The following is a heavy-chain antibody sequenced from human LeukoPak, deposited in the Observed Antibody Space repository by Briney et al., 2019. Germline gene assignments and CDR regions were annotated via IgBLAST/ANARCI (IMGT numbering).Heavy chain of an antibody. Sequence: SETLSLTCTVSGGSISSSSYYWGWIRQPPGKGLEWIGSIYYSGSTYYNPSLKSRVTISVDTSKNQFSLKLSSVTAADTAVYYCARDRGRSPYFDYWGQGTLVTVSS. V-gene: IGHV4-39*02. CDR1: GGSISSSSYY. D-gene: IGHD3-10*01. CDR2: IYYSGST. J-gene: IGHJ4*02. CDR3: ARDRGRSPYFDY.